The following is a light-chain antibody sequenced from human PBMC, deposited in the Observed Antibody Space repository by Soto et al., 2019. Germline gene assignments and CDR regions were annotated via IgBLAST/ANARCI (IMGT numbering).Light chain of an antibody. CDR2: KTS. CDR3: QQYNGYRWT. Sequence: DIQMTQSPSTLSGSVGDRVTITCRASQTISSWLAWYQQKPGKAPKILIYKTSSLESGVPSRFSGSGSGTEFTLTISSLQPDDFATYYCQQYNGYRWTFGQGTRLEI. V-gene: IGKV1-5*03. J-gene: IGKJ5*01. CDR1: QTISSW.